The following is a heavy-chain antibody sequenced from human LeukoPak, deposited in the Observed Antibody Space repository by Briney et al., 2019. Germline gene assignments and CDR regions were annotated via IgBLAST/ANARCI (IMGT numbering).Heavy chain of an antibody. J-gene: IGHJ1*01. CDR2: MNPNSGNT. Sequence: GASVKVSCKASGYTFTSYDINWVRQATGQGLEWMGWMNPNSGNTGFAQKFQGRVAMTSDTSMSTAYMELSSLRSEDTAVYYCAMGYCSGGSCWGSFQHWGQGTLVTVSS. D-gene: IGHD2-15*01. V-gene: IGHV1-8*02. CDR3: AMGYCSGGSCWGSFQH. CDR1: GYTFTSYD.